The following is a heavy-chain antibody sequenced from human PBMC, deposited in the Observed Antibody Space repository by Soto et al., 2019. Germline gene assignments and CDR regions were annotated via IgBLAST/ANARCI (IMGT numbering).Heavy chain of an antibody. V-gene: IGHV3-21*01. J-gene: IGHJ3*01. CDR2: ISRSSDSI. CDR1: GFAFGASA. D-gene: IGHD1-1*01. CDR3: AVRITGAFDL. Sequence: GGSLRLSCVASGFAFGASAMNWVRQAPGKGLEWVSSISRSSDSIYYADSLKGRFTVSRDNAKDSLFLQMNSLRPEDTGVYYCAVRITGAFDLWGQGTMVTVSS.